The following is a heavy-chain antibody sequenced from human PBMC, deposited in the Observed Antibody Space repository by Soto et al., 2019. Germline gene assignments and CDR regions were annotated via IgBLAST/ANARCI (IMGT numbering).Heavy chain of an antibody. V-gene: IGHV1-18*01. CDR2: ISAYNGNT. J-gene: IGHJ4*02. D-gene: IGHD3-3*01. CDR3: ARVFYDFWSGYYTPTFFDY. CDR1: GYTFTRYG. Sequence: ASVKVCCKASGYTFTRYGISWVRQAPGRGLEWMGWISAYNGNTNYAQKLQGRVTMTTDTSTSTAYMELRSLRSDDTAVYYCARVFYDFWSGYYTPTFFDYWGQGTLVTVSS.